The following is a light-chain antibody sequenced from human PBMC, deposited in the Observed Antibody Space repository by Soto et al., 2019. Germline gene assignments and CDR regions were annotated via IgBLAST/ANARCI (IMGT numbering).Light chain of an antibody. V-gene: IGKV1-39*01. CDR3: QQYNTYPET. CDR1: QSISSY. Sequence: DIQITQSPSSLSASVGDRVTITCRASQSISSYLNWYQQKPGKAPKLLIYAASSLHSGVPSRFSGSGSGTEYTLTITSLQPDDFATYYCQQYNTYPETFGQGTKVDIK. J-gene: IGKJ1*01. CDR2: AAS.